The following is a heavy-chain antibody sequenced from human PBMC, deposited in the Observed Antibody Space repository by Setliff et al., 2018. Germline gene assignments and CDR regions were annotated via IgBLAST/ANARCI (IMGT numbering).Heavy chain of an antibody. V-gene: IGHV4-39*01. J-gene: IGHJ6*03. Sequence: SETLSLTCTVSGGSISSGNYFWDWIRQPPGKGLEWIGSIHYSGETFHNPSLKSRVSIFVDMSQNQFFLRLNSLTAADTAVYYCARTSYELCGYYGNRCNHHMDVWGKGSPVTVSS. D-gene: IGHD3-3*01. CDR2: IHYSGET. CDR1: GGSISSGNYF. CDR3: ARTSYELCGYYGNRCNHHMDV.